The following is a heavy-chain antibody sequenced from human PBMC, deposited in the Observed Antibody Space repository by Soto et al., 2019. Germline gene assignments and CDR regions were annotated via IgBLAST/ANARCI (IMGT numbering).Heavy chain of an antibody. J-gene: IGHJ4*02. CDR3: AKVPPGTTIFGVVTIFPVFDY. Sequence: HPGGSLRLSCAASGFTFSSYAMSWVRQAPGKGLEWVSAISGSGGSTYYADSVKGRFTISRDNSKNTLYLQMNSLRAEDTAVYYCAKVPPGTTIFGVVTIFPVFDYWGQGTLVTVSS. CDR2: ISGSGGST. V-gene: IGHV3-23*01. CDR1: GFTFSSYA. D-gene: IGHD3-3*01.